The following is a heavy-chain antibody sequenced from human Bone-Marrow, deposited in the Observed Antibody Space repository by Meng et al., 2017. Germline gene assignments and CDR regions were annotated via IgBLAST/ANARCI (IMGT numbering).Heavy chain of an antibody. CDR3: ARELWLEEWSLFAPYAFAI. J-gene: IGHJ3*02. CDR2: IYWNGGST. Sequence: GESLKISCAASGFTFSSYDMNWVRQAPGKGLEWVSVIYWNGGSTGYADSVKGRFTISRDNAKNSLYLQMNSLRAEDKALYYCARELWLEEWSLFAPYAFAIWGQGTMVTVSS. V-gene: IGHV3-20*04. CDR1: GFTFSSYD. D-gene: IGHD3-10*01.